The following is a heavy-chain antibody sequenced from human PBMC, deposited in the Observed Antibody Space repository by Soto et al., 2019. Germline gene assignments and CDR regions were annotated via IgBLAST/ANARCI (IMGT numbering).Heavy chain of an antibody. D-gene: IGHD3-10*01. CDR2: VFYSGAT. CDR3: ARAGFSYGHLLF. V-gene: IGHV4-30-4*01. CDR1: GGPIKTGDYY. J-gene: IGHJ4*02. Sequence: SETLSLTCNVSGGPIKTGDYYWNWIRQPPGKGLEWSGYVFYSGATNYSPSLKSRAAISMDTSKNQFSLSLTSVTAADTAVYYCARAGFSYGHLLFWGQGIRVTVSS.